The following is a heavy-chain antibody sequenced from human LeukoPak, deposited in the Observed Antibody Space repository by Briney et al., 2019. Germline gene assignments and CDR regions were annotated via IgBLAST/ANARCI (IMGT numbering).Heavy chain of an antibody. CDR1: GYTFSNYG. CDR2: ISTNKGNT. Sequence: ASVKVSCKASGYTFSNYGISWVRQAPGQGLEWMGWISTNKGNTKSAQKNQGRVTMTTDTSTSTVHMELRSLEYDDTAIYYCARDNDKVVDHWGQGTLVTVSS. CDR3: ARDNDKVVDH. V-gene: IGHV1-18*01. D-gene: IGHD1-1*01. J-gene: IGHJ4*01.